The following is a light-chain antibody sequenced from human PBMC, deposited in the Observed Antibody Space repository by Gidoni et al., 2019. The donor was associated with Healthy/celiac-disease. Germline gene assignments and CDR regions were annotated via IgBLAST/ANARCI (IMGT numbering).Light chain of an antibody. CDR3: QQYNSYPYT. J-gene: IGKJ2*01. CDR2: KAS. Sequence: DIQMTQSPSTLSASVGDRVTITCRASQSISSWLAWYQQKPGKAPKLLIYKASSLESGVPSRFSGSGSGTEFTHTISSLQPDDFATYYCQQYNSYPYTFXQXTKLEIK. CDR1: QSISSW. V-gene: IGKV1-5*03.